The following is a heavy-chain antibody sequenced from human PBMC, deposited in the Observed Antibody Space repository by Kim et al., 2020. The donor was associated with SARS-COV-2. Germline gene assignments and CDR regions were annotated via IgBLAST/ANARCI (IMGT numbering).Heavy chain of an antibody. CDR2: IKQDGSEK. D-gene: IGHD3-10*01. CDR1: GFTFSSYW. V-gene: IGHV3-7*01. Sequence: GGSLRLSCAASGFTFSSYWMSWVRQAPGKGLEWVANIKQDGSEKYYVDSVKGRFTISRDNAKNSLYLQMNSLRAEDTAVYYCARAVMDYGSGSRPQRYYYGMDVWGQGTTVTVSS. J-gene: IGHJ6*02. CDR3: ARAVMDYGSGSRPQRYYYGMDV.